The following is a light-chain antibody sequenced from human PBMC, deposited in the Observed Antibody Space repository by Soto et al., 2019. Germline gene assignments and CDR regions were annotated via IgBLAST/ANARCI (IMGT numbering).Light chain of an antibody. CDR1: ENIGYY. V-gene: IGKV1-39*01. CDR2: AAS. J-gene: IGKJ4*01. CDR3: QQSNSSPVT. Sequence: DIQMTQSPSPLSASVGDRVTISCRASENIGYYLNWYQQKPGQAPKLLIYAASNLQSGVPSRFSGGGSETDFTLTITSLQPEDLATYYCQQSNSSPVTFGGGSKVEIK.